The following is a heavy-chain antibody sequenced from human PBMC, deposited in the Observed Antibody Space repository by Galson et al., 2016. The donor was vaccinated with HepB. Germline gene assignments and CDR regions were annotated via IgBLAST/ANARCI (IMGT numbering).Heavy chain of an antibody. CDR3: ARGCWSYYGPFDY. D-gene: IGHD1-26*01. Sequence: SLRLSCAASGFTFGNYWMHWVRQVPGKGLVWVSRISSDGSSTYYAASVKGRFTISRDNAKNTLYLQMHRLGDEDTAVYYCARGCWSYYGPFDYGGQGTLVTVSS. V-gene: IGHV3-74*01. CDR2: ISSDGSST. J-gene: IGHJ4*02. CDR1: GFTFGNYW.